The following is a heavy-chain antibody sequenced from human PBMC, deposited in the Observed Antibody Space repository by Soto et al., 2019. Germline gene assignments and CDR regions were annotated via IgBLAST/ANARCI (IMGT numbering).Heavy chain of an antibody. CDR1: GGTFSSYG. CDR2: IIPIFGTA. J-gene: IGHJ4*02. Sequence: SVKVSCKASGGTFSSYGISWVRQAPGQGLEWMGGIIPIFGTANYAQKFQGRVTIAADESTSTVYMELSSLRSDDTAVYYCARDLAAADYWGQGTLVTVSS. D-gene: IGHD6-13*01. CDR3: ARDLAAADY. V-gene: IGHV1-69*01.